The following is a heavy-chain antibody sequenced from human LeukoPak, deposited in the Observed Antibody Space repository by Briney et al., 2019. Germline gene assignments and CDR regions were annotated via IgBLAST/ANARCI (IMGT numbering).Heavy chain of an antibody. CDR1: GFTFSSYA. D-gene: IGHD3-10*01. CDR3: AKSGFRASGPYYYYGMDV. Sequence: GGSLRLSCAASGFTFSSYAMTWVRQAPGKGLEWVSGISGSDGSTYYADSVKGWFTISRDNSQSTLYLQMNTLRAEDTAVYYCAKSGFRASGPYYYYGMDVWGQGTTVTVSS. J-gene: IGHJ6*02. CDR2: ISGSDGST. V-gene: IGHV3-23*01.